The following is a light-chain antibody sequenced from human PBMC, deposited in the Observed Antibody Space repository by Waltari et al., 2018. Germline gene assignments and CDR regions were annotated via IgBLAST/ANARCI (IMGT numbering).Light chain of an antibody. CDR2: KAS. CDR1: QSINTW. J-gene: IGKJ4*01. V-gene: IGKV1-5*03. Sequence: DIQMTQSPSTLSASVGDRITITCRASQSINTWLAWYQQKPGKAPKLLISKASSLQSEVPSRFRGSGFGTEFTLTISSLQPDDSATYYCQRYSGYPPTFGGGTKVEIK. CDR3: QRYSGYPPT.